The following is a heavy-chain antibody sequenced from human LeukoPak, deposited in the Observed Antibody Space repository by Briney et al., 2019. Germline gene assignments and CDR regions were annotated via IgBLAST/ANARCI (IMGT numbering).Heavy chain of an antibody. V-gene: IGHV5-51*04. CDR2: IYPGDSDT. J-gene: IGHJ4*02. CDR3: ARREYCSGTSCYSLTY. CDR1: GYSFTNYW. D-gene: IGHD2-15*01. Sequence: GESLKISCKGSGYSFTNYWIAWVRQLPGKGLEWIGIIYPGDSDTRYSPSFQGQATISADKPISTAYLQWSSLKASDTAIYYCARREYCSGTSCYSLTYWGQGTLVAVCS.